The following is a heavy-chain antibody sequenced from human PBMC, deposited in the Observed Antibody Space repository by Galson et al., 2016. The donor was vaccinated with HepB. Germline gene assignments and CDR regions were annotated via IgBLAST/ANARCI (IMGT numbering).Heavy chain of an antibody. D-gene: IGHD2-21*01. CDR1: GGSFNAHY. J-gene: IGHJ5*02. V-gene: IGHV4-34*01. Sequence: ETLSLTCGVHGGSFNAHYWSWIRQPPGKGLEWIGEINHGGDTKYNTSLKTRATISVDASKNQFSLNLTSTTAADTAVYYCARVVVAATKWFDPWGPGNLVIVSS. CDR3: ARVVVAATKWFDP. CDR2: INHGGDT.